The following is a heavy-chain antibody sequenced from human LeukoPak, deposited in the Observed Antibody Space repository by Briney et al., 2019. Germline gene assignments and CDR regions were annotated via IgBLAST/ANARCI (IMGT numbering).Heavy chain of an antibody. J-gene: IGHJ3*02. CDR1: GDSIRSYY. V-gene: IGHV4-59*08. CDR3: ARHLTVTGYGNDAFDT. D-gene: IGHD3-9*01. Sequence: PSETLSLTCSVSGDSIRSYYWSWIRQPPGKGLEWVGSISYIGSTHSNPSLRSRVTISVDTSKNQFSLRLSSVTAADTAIYYCARHLTVTGYGNDAFDTWGQGTMVTVSS. CDR2: ISYIGST.